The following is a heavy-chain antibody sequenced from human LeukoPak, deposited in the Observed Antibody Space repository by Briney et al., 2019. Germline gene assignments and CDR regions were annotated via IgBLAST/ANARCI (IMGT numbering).Heavy chain of an antibody. CDR3: AGYYYDTPYGMDV. D-gene: IGHD3-22*01. Sequence: PSETLSLTCAVYGGSFSGHYWSWIRQPPGKGLEWIGEINHSGSTNYNPSLKSRVTISVDTSKNQFSLKLSSVTAADTAVYYCAGYYYDTPYGMDVWGQGTTVTVSS. J-gene: IGHJ6*02. CDR2: INHSGST. CDR1: GGSFSGHY. V-gene: IGHV4-34*01.